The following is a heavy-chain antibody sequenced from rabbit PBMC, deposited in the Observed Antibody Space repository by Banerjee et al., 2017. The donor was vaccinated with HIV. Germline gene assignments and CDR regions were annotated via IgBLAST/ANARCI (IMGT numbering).Heavy chain of an antibody. CDR3: ARDLAGVIGWNFGL. CDR2: IYGGSSGST. V-gene: IGHV1S45*01. D-gene: IGHD4-1*01. Sequence: QEQLEESGGDLVKPEGSLTLTCTASGFSFSSSYWICWVRQAPGKGLEYIGCIYGGSSGSTYYASWAKGRFTISKTSSTTVTLQMTSLTAADTATYFCARDLAGVIGWNFGLWGPGTLVTVS. J-gene: IGHJ4*01. CDR1: GFSFSSSYW.